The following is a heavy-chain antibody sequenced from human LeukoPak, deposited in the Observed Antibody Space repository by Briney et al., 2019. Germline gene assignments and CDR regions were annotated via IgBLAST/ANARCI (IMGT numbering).Heavy chain of an antibody. CDR1: EFPFNGYW. CDR2: INQDGSEK. J-gene: IGHJ4*02. CDR3: ARLGRWTQLWSYGI. Sequence: GGSLRLSCAASEFPFNGYWMSWVRQAPGKGLECVANINQDGSEKYYVDSARGRFTISRDNAKNSLYLQMSNLRAEDTAVYYCARLGRWTQLWSYGIWGRGTLVTVSS. D-gene: IGHD5-18*01. V-gene: IGHV3-7*01.